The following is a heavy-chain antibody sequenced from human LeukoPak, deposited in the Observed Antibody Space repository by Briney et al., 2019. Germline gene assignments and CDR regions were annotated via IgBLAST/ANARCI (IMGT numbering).Heavy chain of an antibody. D-gene: IGHD3-10*01. CDR3: AKGLHSGY. CDR2: ISYDGSNK. CDR1: GFTFSSYS. Sequence: PGGSLRLSCAASGFTFSSYSMNWIRQAPGKGLEWVAVISYDGSNKYYADSVKGRFTISRDNSKNTLYLQMNSLRAEDTAVYYCAKGLHSGYWGQGTLVTVSS. J-gene: IGHJ4*02. V-gene: IGHV3-30*18.